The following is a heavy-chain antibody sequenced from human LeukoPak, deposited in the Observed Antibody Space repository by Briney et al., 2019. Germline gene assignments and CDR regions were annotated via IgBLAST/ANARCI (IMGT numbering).Heavy chain of an antibody. CDR1: GFTFSSSW. Sequence: PGGSLRLSCAASGFTFSSSWMHWVRHAPGKGLVWVSRMNGDGSSTNYADSVKGRFTISTDNAKNTVYLQMNSLRVEDTAVYYCASPRSGGYFDYWGQGTLVTVSS. CDR3: ASPRSGGYFDY. V-gene: IGHV3-74*01. D-gene: IGHD3-10*01. CDR2: MNGDGSST. J-gene: IGHJ4*02.